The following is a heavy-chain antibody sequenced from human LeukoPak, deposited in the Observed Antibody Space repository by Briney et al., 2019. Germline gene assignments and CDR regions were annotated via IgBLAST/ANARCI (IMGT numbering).Heavy chain of an antibody. D-gene: IGHD6-19*01. V-gene: IGHV4-39*01. Sequence: PSETLSLTCPVSGGSISITSHYWGWLRQPPGKGLEWFRSIYYSGSTYYNPSLKSRVTISVDTSKNQFSLTLSSVTAAPTVLVYCARLLWYSSGWVGVGYFDYWGQGTLVTVSS. CDR2: IYYSGST. CDR3: ARLLWYSSGWVGVGYFDY. CDR1: GGSISITSHY. J-gene: IGHJ4*02.